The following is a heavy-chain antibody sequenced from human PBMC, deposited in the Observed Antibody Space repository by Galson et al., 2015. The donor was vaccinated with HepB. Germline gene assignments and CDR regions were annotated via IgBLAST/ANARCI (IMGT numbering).Heavy chain of an antibody. CDR1: GGTFSSYA. D-gene: IGHD2-21*01. J-gene: IGHJ6*03. Sequence: SVKVSCKASGGTFSSYAISWVRQAPGQGLEWMGGIIPILGIANYAQKFQGRVTITADKSTSTAYMELSSLRSEDTAVYYCASSTEPPYCGGDCYSYYYYYYYMDVWGKGTTVTVSS. CDR3: ASSTEPPYCGGDCYSYYYYYYYMDV. V-gene: IGHV1-69*10. CDR2: IIPILGIA.